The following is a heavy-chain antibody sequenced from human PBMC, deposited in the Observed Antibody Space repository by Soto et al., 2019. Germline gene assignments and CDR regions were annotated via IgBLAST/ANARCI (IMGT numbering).Heavy chain of an antibody. CDR1: GYTFTSYG. J-gene: IGHJ5*02. V-gene: IGHV1-2*04. D-gene: IGHD3-22*01. CDR3: ARESQYYYDSSGYYYNWFDP. CDR2: INPNSGGT. Sequence: GASVKVSCKASGYTFTSYGISWVRQAPGQGLEWMGWINPNSGGTNYAQKFQGWVTMTRDTSISTAYMELSRLRSDDTAVYYCARESQYYYDSSGYYYNWFDPWGQGTLVTVSS.